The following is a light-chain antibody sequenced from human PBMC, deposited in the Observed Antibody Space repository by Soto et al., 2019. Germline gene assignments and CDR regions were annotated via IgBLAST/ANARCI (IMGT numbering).Light chain of an antibody. CDR3: AAWDDSLSGVV. J-gene: IGLJ3*02. Sequence: QSVLTQPPSASGAPGQRVTISCSGSTSNLGSNFVYWYQQLPGAAPKLLISRNNERPSGVPDRFSGSKSGTSASLAISGLRSEDDADYHCAAWDDSLSGVVFGGGTKL. CDR2: RNN. V-gene: IGLV1-47*01. CDR1: TSNLGSNF.